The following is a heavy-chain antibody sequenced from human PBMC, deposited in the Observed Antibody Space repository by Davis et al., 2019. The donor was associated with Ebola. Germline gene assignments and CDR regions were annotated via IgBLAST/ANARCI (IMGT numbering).Heavy chain of an antibody. V-gene: IGHV3-30*03. Sequence: GGSLRLSCAASGFTFSSYGMHWVRQAPGKGLEWVAVISYDGSNKYYADSVKGRFTISRDNAKNSLYLQMNSLRAEDTAVYYCARALVWWTSYYYGMDVWGQGTTVTVSS. CDR1: GFTFSSYG. D-gene: IGHD2-21*01. CDR2: ISYDGSNK. CDR3: ARALVWWTSYYYGMDV. J-gene: IGHJ6*02.